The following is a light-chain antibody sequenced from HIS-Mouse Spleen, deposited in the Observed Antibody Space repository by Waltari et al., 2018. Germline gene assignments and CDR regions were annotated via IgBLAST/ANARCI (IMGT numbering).Light chain of an antibody. CDR1: SSDVGCYNL. V-gene: IGLV2-23*01. J-gene: IGLJ3*02. Sequence: QSALTQPASVSGSPGQSITISCPRPSSDVGCYNLVPWYQQHPGKAPKLMIYEGSKRPSGVSNRFSGSKSGNTASLTISGLQAEDEADYYCCSYAGSSTWVFGGGTKLTVL. CDR2: EGS. CDR3: CSYAGSSTWV.